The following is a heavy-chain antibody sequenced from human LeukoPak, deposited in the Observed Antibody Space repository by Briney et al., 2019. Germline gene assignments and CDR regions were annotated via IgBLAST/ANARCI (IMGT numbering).Heavy chain of an antibody. V-gene: IGHV3-23*01. CDR3: ARDGRITMVRGDRDGMDV. CDR1: GFTFSSYA. D-gene: IGHD3-10*01. J-gene: IGHJ6*02. Sequence: SGGSLRLSCAASGFTFSSYAMSWVRQAPGKGLEWVSAISGSGGSTYFADSVRGRFTISRDNSKNTLYLQMNSLRAEDTAVYYCARDGRITMVRGDRDGMDVWGQGTTVTVSS. CDR2: ISGSGGST.